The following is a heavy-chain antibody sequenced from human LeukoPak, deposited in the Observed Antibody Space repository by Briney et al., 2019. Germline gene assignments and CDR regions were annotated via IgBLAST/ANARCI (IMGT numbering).Heavy chain of an antibody. Sequence: GGSLRLSCAAAGFTFDTYPMNWVRQAPGRGLEWISYISSNRDTIYYAESVKGRFTVSRDNSKNTLSLQMNSLRAADTAVYYCAKDGEYYGSGSVGWFDPWGQGTLVTVSS. CDR2: ISSNRDTI. CDR1: GFTFDTYP. V-gene: IGHV3-48*01. CDR3: AKDGEYYGSGSVGWFDP. J-gene: IGHJ5*02. D-gene: IGHD3-10*01.